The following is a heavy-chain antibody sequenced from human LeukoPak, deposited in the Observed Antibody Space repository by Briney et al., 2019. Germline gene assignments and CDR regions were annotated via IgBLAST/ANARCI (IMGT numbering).Heavy chain of an antibody. Sequence: GGSLRLSCAASGFTFSSYSMNWVRQAPGKGLEWVAVISYDGSNKYYADSVKGRFTISRDNSKNTLYLQMNSLRAEDTAVYYCARDLAYYFDYWGQGTLVTVSS. D-gene: IGHD3-3*02. CDR3: ARDLAYYFDY. CDR2: ISYDGSNK. J-gene: IGHJ4*02. V-gene: IGHV3-30*03. CDR1: GFTFSSYS.